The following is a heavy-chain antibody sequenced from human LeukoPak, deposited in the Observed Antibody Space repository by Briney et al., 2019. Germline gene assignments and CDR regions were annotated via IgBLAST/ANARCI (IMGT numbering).Heavy chain of an antibody. CDR1: GGSFSGYY. V-gene: IGHV4-34*01. CDR3: ARLMPGLSMDV. D-gene: IGHD2-8*01. Sequence: ETSETLSLTCAVYGGSFSGYYWSWIRQPPGKGLEWIGEINHSGSTNYNPSLKSRVTISVDTSKNQFSLKLSSVTAADTAVYYCARLMPGLSMDVWGKGTPVTVSS. J-gene: IGHJ6*03. CDR2: INHSGST.